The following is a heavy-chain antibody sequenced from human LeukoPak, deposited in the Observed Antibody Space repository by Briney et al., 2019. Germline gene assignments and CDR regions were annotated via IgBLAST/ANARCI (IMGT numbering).Heavy chain of an antibody. CDR1: GASISSYY. CDR3: ARDSPFYYYMDV. J-gene: IGHJ6*03. CDR2: IYSSGST. V-gene: IGHV4-59*01. Sequence: SETLSLTCTVSGASISSYYWSWIRQPPGKGLEWIGYIYSSGSTNYNPSLKSRVTTSVDTSKNQFSLKLTSVTAADTAVYYCARDSPFYYYMDVWGKGTTVTVSS.